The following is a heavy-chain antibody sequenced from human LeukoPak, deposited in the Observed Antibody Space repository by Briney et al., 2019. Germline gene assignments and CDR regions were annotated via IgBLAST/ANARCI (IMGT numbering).Heavy chain of an antibody. CDR1: GYTFTSYY. V-gene: IGHV1-46*01. CDR2: INPSGGST. D-gene: IGHD3-22*01. J-gene: IGHJ4*02. CDR3: ARDPRGYYDSSGYWSIDY. Sequence: GASVKVSCKASGYTFTSYYMHWVRQAPGQGLEWMGIINPSGGSTSYAQKFQGRVTMTRDTSTSTVYMELSSLRSEDTAVYYCARDPRGYYDSSGYWSIDYWGQGTLVTVSS.